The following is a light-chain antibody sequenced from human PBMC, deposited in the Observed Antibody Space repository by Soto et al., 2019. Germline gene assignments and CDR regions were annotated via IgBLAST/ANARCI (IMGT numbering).Light chain of an antibody. CDR2: DAS. V-gene: IGKV1-5*01. CDR3: QQYISYSWT. Sequence: DIQMTQSHSTLSASVGNRVTITCRASESIGSWLAWYQQKPGKAPKLLIFDASSLESGVPSRFSGSGSGTDFTLTISSLQPDDFATYYCQQYISYSWTFGQGTKVDIK. CDR1: ESIGSW. J-gene: IGKJ1*01.